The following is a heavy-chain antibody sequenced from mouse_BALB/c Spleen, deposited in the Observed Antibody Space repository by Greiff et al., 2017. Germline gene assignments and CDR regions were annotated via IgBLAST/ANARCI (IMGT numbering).Heavy chain of an antibody. CDR2: IWGGGST. D-gene: IGHD1-1*01. CDR1: GFSLSRYS. Sequence: VHLVESGPGLVAPSQSLSITCTVSGFSLSRYSVHWVRQPPGKGLEWLGMIWGGGSTDYNSALKSRLSISKDNSKSQVFLKMNSLQTDDTAMYYCARNDYYGSSYGDYWGQGTSVTVSS. CDR3: ARNDYYGSSYGDY. V-gene: IGHV2-6-4*01. J-gene: IGHJ4*01.